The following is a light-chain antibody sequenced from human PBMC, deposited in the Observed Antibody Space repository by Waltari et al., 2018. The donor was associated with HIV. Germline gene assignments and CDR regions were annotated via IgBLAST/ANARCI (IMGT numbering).Light chain of an antibody. V-gene: IGLV2-8*01. CDR2: EVT. CDR1: SSDIGGSTY. Sequence: QSALTQPPSASGSPGQSVAISCTGTSSDIGGSTYVSWYQQHPGNAPKLMLFEVTKRPSGVPDRFSGSKSGNTASLTVSGLQAEDEADYYCASYGGTNDLVFGGGTKLTVL. CDR3: ASYGGTNDLV. J-gene: IGLJ3*02.